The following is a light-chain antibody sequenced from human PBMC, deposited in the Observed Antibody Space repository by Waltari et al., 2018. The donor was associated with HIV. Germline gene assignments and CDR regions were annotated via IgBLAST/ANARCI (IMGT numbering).Light chain of an antibody. Sequence: EVVLTQYPGTLSLSPGGRATLSCWASQSVTSNSLALSQQKVGQPPRLLTSGASSRATGIPDRISGSGSGTDFTLTITRLEPEDFAVYYCQQYGRSPLTFGGGTKVEIK. CDR3: QQYGRSPLT. CDR1: QSVTSNS. V-gene: IGKV3-20*01. CDR2: GAS. J-gene: IGKJ4*01.